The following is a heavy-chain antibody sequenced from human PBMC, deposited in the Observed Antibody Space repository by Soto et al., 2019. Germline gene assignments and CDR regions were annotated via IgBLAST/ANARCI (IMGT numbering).Heavy chain of an antibody. V-gene: IGHV3-21*06. CDR3: ATPYYFNH. Sequence: VGSLRLSCAASGFMFSAYTMNWVRQAPGKGLEWLSSISDDSSYIDYADSLRGRFTVSRDNAWNSLYLQIDSLGVEDTAVYYCATPYYFNHWGPGTLVTVSS. J-gene: IGHJ1*01. CDR1: GFMFSAYT. D-gene: IGHD3-16*01. CDR2: ISDDSSYI.